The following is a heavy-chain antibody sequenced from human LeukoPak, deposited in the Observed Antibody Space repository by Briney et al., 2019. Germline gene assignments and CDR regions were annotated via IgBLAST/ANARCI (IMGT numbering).Heavy chain of an antibody. CDR1: GFTFSSYS. CDR3: ARDQYERICPEN. J-gene: IGHJ4*02. D-gene: IGHD2-15*01. CDR2: ISSSSNYI. Sequence: GGSLRLSCAASGFTFSSYSMNWVRQAPGKGLEWVSFISSSSNYIYYADSVKGRFTISRDNAKNALCLQMNSLRAEDTAVYYCARDQYERICPENWGQGALVTVSS. V-gene: IGHV3-21*01.